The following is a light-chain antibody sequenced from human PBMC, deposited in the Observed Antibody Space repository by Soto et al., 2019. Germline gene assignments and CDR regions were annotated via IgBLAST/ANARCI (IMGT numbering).Light chain of an antibody. Sequence: DIPMAQSHPTLSGSIAARVTITCRASQSISSRLAWYQQKPGKAPKFLIYDASSLESGVPSRFSGSASGTEFTLTISSLQADDFATYYCQQYTDYSRTFGQGTQVEIK. CDR1: QSISSR. CDR2: DAS. V-gene: IGKV1-5*01. CDR3: QQYTDYSRT. J-gene: IGKJ1*01.